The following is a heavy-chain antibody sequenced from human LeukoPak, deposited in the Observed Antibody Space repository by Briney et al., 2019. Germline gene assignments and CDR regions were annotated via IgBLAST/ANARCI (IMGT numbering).Heavy chain of an antibody. V-gene: IGHV3-23*01. J-gene: IGHJ5*02. Sequence: PGGPLRLSCAASGFTFSSYAMSWVRQAPGKGLEWVSAISGSGGSTYYADSVKGRLTISRDNSKNTLYLQMNSLRAEDTAVYYCAKDLHYCSGGSCYSGWFDPWGQGTLVTVSS. CDR1: GFTFSSYA. CDR3: AKDLHYCSGGSCYSGWFDP. CDR2: ISGSGGST. D-gene: IGHD2-15*01.